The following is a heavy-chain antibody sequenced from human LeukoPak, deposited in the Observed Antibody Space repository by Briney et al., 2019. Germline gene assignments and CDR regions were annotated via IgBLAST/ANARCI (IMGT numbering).Heavy chain of an antibody. V-gene: IGHV1-46*01. Sequence: ASVKVSCKASGYTFTSYYMHWVRQAPGQGLEWKGIINPSGGSTSYAQKFQGRVTVTRDTSTSTVYMELSSLRSEDTAVYYCARGDRSRGSCYLLDHWGQGTLVTVSS. CDR3: ARGDRSRGSCYLLDH. J-gene: IGHJ4*02. CDR1: GYTFTSYY. D-gene: IGHD2-15*01. CDR2: INPSGGST.